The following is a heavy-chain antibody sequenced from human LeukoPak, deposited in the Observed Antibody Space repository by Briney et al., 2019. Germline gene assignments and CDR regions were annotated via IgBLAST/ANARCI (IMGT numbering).Heavy chain of an antibody. V-gene: IGHV4-61*02. CDR1: GGSISSGSYY. Sequence: PSETLSLTCTVSGGSISSGSYYWSWIRQPAGTGLEWIGRFYTSGSTNYNPSLKSRVTISVDTSKNQFSLKLSSVTTADTAVYYCARGTPKVYYYYYMDFWGKGTTVTVSS. CDR3: ARGTPKVYYYYYMDF. J-gene: IGHJ6*03. D-gene: IGHD2-15*01. CDR2: FYTSGST.